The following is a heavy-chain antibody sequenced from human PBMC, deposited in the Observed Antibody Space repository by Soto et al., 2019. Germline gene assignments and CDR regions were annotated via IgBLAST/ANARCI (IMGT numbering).Heavy chain of an antibody. Sequence: QVQLQESGPGLVKPSQTPSLTCTVSGGSISSGGYYWSWIRQHPGKGLEWIGYIYFSGTAYYNPSLKSRVTISVDTSTNHFSLSLSCVTAADTAVYYWARYDNSGSTFDYWGQGTLVTVSS. CDR1: GGSISSGGYY. CDR2: IYFSGTA. J-gene: IGHJ4*02. CDR3: ARYDNSGSTFDY. V-gene: IGHV4-31*03. D-gene: IGHD3-22*01.